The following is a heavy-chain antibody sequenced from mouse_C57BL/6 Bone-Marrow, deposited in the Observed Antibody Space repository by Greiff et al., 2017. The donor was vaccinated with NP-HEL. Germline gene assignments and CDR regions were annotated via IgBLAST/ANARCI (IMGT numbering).Heavy chain of an antibody. CDR2: IYPSDSET. CDR1: GYTFTSYW. V-gene: IGHV1-61*01. CDR3: AREGITTVVAGSYYAMDY. D-gene: IGHD1-1*01. Sequence: QVQLQQPGAELVRPGSSVKLSCKASGYTFTSYWMDWVKQRPGQGLEWIGNIYPSDSETHYNQKFKDKATLTVDKSSSTAYMQLSSLTSEDSAVYYCAREGITTVVAGSYYAMDYWGQGTSVTVSS. J-gene: IGHJ4*01.